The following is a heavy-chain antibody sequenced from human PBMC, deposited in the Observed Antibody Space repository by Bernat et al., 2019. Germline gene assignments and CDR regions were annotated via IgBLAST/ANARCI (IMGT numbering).Heavy chain of an antibody. D-gene: IGHD6-6*01. V-gene: IGHV3-30*04. CDR3: AIDRQQLVPFDY. J-gene: IGHJ4*02. Sequence: QVQLVESGGGVVQPGRSLRISGAASGFSFSNYAMHWVRQAPGKALDWVAVISDTGSDKHYADSVKGRFTISRDNSKNSLDLLMNSLRAEETAVYYCAIDRQQLVPFDYWGQVTLVTVSS. CDR2: ISDTGSDK. CDR1: GFSFSNYA.